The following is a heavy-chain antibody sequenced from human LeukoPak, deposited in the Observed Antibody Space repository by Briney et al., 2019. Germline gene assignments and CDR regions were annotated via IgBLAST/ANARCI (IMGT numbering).Heavy chain of an antibody. J-gene: IGHJ4*02. CDR2: FDPEDGET. D-gene: IGHD3-3*01. Sequence: ATVKVSCKVSGYTLTELSMHWVRQAPGKGLEWMGGFDPEDGETIYAQKFQGRVTMTEDTATDTAYMELSSLRSEDTAVYYCARGPYESTQLRFLEGLSSYYFDYWGQGTLVTVSS. CDR3: ARGPYESTQLRFLEGLSSYYFDY. CDR1: GYTLTELS. V-gene: IGHV1-24*01.